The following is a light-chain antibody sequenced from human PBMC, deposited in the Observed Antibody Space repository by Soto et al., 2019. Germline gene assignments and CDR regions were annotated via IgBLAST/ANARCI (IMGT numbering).Light chain of an antibody. CDR3: MQALHTPPT. V-gene: IGKV2-28*01. CDR1: QSLLYSNGYNY. CDR2: LGS. J-gene: IGKJ4*01. Sequence: DIVMTQSPLPLPVTPGEPASISCRSSQSLLYSNGYNYLDWYLQKPGQSPQLLIYLGSNRASGVPDRFSGSGSGTDFTLKISRVEAEDVGVYYCMQALHTPPTFGGGTKVDIK.